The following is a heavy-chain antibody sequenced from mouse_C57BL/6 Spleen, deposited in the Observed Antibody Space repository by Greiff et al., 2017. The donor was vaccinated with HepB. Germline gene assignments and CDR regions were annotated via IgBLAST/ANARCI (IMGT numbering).Heavy chain of an antibody. CDR1: GYTFTSYW. Sequence: QVQLQQPGAERVKPGASVKVSCKASGYTFTSYWMHWVKQRPGQGLEGIGRIHPSDSDTNYNQKFKGKATLTVDKSSSTAYMQLSSLTSEDSAVYYCAFFYDYDDLAYWGQGTLVTVSA. D-gene: IGHD2-4*01. CDR2: IHPSDSDT. CDR3: AFFYDYDDLAY. J-gene: IGHJ3*01. V-gene: IGHV1-74*01.